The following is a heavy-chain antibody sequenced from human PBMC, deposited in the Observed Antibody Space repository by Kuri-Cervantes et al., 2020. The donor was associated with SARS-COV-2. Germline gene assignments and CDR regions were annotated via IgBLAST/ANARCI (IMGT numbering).Heavy chain of an antibody. CDR2: ISAYNGNT. CDR3: ARGVEMATINVPFDY. Sequence: ASVKVSCKASGYTFTSYGISWVRQAPGQGLEWMGWISAYNGNTNYAQKLQGRVTMTTDTSTSTAYMELSSLRSEDTAVYYCARGVEMATINVPFDYWGQGTLVTVSS. V-gene: IGHV1-18*01. D-gene: IGHD5-24*01. J-gene: IGHJ4*02. CDR1: GYTFTSYG.